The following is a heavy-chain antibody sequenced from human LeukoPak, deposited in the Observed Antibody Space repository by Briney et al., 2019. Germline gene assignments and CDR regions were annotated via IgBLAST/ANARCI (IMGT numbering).Heavy chain of an antibody. Sequence: PSETLSLTCTVSGSSMSSDYYWGWIRQPPGKGLEWIGSISDSGSAYYSPSLKSRVVISVDPSKKQFSLKVTSVTAADTAVYYCARLRRSRLAEFDYWGQGTLVTVSS. V-gene: IGHV4-38-2*02. J-gene: IGHJ4*02. CDR2: ISDSGSA. CDR3: ARLRRSRLAEFDY. CDR1: GSSMSSDYY. D-gene: IGHD3-3*02.